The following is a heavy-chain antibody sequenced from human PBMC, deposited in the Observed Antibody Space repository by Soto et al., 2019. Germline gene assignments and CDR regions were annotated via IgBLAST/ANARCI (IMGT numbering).Heavy chain of an antibody. D-gene: IGHD6-19*01. CDR2: IIPIFGTA. CDR1: GGTFSSYA. CDR3: ARAKVAVARLFYYYGMDV. Sequence: ASVKGSCKSSGGTFSSYAISWLRQAPGQGLEWMGGIIPIFGTANYAQKFQGRVTITADESTSTAYMELSSLRSEDTAVYYCARAKVAVARLFYYYGMDVWGQGTTVTVSS. J-gene: IGHJ6*02. V-gene: IGHV1-69*01.